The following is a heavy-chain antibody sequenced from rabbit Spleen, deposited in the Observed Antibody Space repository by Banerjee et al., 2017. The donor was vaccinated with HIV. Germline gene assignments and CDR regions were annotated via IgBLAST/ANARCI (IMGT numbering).Heavy chain of an antibody. Sequence: QSLEESGGGLVKPGGTLTLTCTASGFSFSSSYYMYWVRQAPGKGLEWIACINAITGKAVYANWANGRFSISRENAQNTVFLQMTSLTAADTATYFCARDGAGGSYFALWGQGTLVTVS. CDR3: ARDGAGGSYFAL. CDR2: INAITGKA. V-gene: IGHV1S40*01. D-gene: IGHD8-1*01. CDR1: GFSFSSSYY. J-gene: IGHJ3*01.